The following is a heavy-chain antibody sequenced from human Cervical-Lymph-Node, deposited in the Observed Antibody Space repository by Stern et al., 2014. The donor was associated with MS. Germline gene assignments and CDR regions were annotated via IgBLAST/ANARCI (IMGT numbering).Heavy chain of an antibody. Sequence: QVTLKGAGPALVNPTQTLTLTCTFSGVSLSTSGMCVSWIRQPPGKALEWIALIAWDDDKYYRTYLHNRLNISQDTSTNQVVHTMTNMDPVDTATYYCALTTIRSYVPWGWFDPWVQGTLVTVSS. V-gene: IGHV2-70*01. CDR1: GVSLSTSGMC. J-gene: IGHJ5*02. CDR2: IAWDDDK. CDR3: ALTTIRSYVPWGWFDP. D-gene: IGHD3-16*01.